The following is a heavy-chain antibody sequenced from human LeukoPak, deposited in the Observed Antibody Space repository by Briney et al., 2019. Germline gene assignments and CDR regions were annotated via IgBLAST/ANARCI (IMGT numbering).Heavy chain of an antibody. CDR3: ARDRSGDFYHYYYYIDV. J-gene: IGHJ6*03. CDR2: VHHSGST. Sequence: SETLSLTCTVARYAISSGYYWGWIRQSPGKGLEWIGGVHHSGSTYYNPSLKSRVTISVDMSKNQYSLKLTSVTAADTAVYYCARDRSGDFYHYYYYIDVWGKGTAVTVSS. CDR1: RYAISSGYY. V-gene: IGHV4-38-2*02. D-gene: IGHD4-17*01.